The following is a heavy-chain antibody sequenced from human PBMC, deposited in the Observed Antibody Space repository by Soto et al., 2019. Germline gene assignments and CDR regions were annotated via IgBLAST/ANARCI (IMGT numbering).Heavy chain of an antibody. V-gene: IGHV3-7*05. CDR2: IKQDGSEK. Sequence: EVQLVESGGGLVQPGGSLRLSCAASGFTFSSYWMSWVRQAPGKGLEWVANIKQDGSEKYYVDSVKGRFTISSDNAKNSLSLRMNSLKAEDKDVHYFARDERFEPAIFYFYYYYGMDVWGQGTTVTVSS. J-gene: IGHJ6*02. CDR3: ARDERFEPAIFYFYYYYGMDV. D-gene: IGHD3-3*01. CDR1: GFTFSSYW.